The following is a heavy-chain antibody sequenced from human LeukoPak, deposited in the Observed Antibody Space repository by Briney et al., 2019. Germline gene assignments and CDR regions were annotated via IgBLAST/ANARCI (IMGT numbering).Heavy chain of an antibody. CDR1: GGSISSSSYS. D-gene: IGHD6-6*01. CDR3: ARHIIAARVYDY. V-gene: IGHV4-39*01. CDR2: IYYSGTT. Sequence: KPSETLSLTCTVSGGSISSSSYSWGWIRQPPGKGLEWIGNIYYSGTTYYNPSPKSRVTISVDTSKNQFSLKLSSVTAADTAVYYCARHIIAARVYDYWGQGTLVTVSS. J-gene: IGHJ4*02.